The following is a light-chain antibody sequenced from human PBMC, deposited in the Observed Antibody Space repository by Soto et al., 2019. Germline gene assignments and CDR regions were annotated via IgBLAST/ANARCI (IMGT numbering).Light chain of an antibody. CDR1: SSDVGGYNY. CDR3: CSYTSSSTLV. V-gene: IGLV2-14*01. J-gene: IGLJ2*01. Sequence: QSVLTQPASVSGSPGQSITISCTGTSSDVGGYNYVSWYQQHPGKAPKLMIYKVSNRPSGVSNRFSGSKSGNTASLTISGLQAEDEANYYCCSYTSSSTLVFGGGTQLTVL. CDR2: KVS.